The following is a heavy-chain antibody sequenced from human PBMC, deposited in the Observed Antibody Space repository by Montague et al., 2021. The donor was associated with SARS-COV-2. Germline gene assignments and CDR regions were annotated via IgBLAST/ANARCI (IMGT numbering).Heavy chain of an antibody. V-gene: IGHV6-1*01. CDR3: ARDLKPPGDILTGYLPYYYYMDV. CDR1: GDSVASNSAT. D-gene: IGHD3-9*01. Sequence: CAISGDSVASNSATWNWIRQSPSRGLEWLGMTYYGSKWYNDYAVSVESRITINPDTSKNQFSLQLNSVTPEDTTVYYCARDLKPPGDILTGYLPYYYYMDVWGKGTTVTVSS. CDR2: TYYGSKWYN. J-gene: IGHJ6*03.